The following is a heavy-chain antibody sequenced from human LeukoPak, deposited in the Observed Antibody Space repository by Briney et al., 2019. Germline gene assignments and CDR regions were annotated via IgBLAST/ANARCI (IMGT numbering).Heavy chain of an antibody. J-gene: IGHJ6*03. CDR2: IYYSGST. CDR3: ARVPRIAARPYYMDV. V-gene: IGHV4-59*08. Sequence: SETLSLTCTVSGGSISSYYWSWIRQPPGKGLEWIGYIYYSGSTNYNPSLKSRVTISVDTSKNQFSLKLSSVTAADTAVYYCARVPRIAARPYYMDVWGKGTTVTVSS. D-gene: IGHD6-6*01. CDR1: GGSISSYY.